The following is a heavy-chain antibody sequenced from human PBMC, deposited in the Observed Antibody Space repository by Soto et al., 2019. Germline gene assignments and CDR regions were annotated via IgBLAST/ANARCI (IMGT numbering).Heavy chain of an antibody. D-gene: IGHD6-19*01. J-gene: IGHJ4*02. Sequence: SETLSLTCAVYGGSFSGYYWSWIRQPPGKGLEWIGEINHSGSTNYNPSLKSRVTISVDTSKNQFSLKLSSVTAADTAVYYCATSSRWQWLVYYFDYWGQGTLVTVSS. CDR2: INHSGST. CDR1: GGSFSGYY. CDR3: ATSSRWQWLVYYFDY. V-gene: IGHV4-34*01.